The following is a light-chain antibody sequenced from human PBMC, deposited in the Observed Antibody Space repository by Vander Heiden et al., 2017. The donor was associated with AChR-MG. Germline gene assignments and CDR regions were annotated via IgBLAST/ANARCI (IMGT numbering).Light chain of an antibody. CDR1: GSDVRGYDD. J-gene: IGLJ1*01. Sequence: QPALTHPASASGSPGQTITSSCPGSGSDVRGYDDVSWYQRHPGKVPKLIIYGFINLPSWVSLRFSCSRSGNTASLTISGLQTEDEADYDCSSYSFTSTPYVFGSGNTVTVL. CDR2: GFI. CDR3: SSYSFTSTPYV. V-gene: IGLV2-14*03.